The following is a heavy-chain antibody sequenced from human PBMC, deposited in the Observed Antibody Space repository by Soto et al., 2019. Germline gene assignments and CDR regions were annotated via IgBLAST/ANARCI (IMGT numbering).Heavy chain of an antibody. D-gene: IGHD3-10*01. Sequence: SQTLSLTCAISGDSVSSNSAAWNWIRQSPSRGLEWLGRTYYRSKWYNDYAVSVKSRITINPDTSKNQFSLQMNSVTPEDTAVYYCARASGKRNYYGLAFWAQGTTVTVSS. CDR1: GDSVSSNSAA. CDR3: ARASGKRNYYGLAF. CDR2: TYYRSKWYN. J-gene: IGHJ6*02. V-gene: IGHV6-1*01.